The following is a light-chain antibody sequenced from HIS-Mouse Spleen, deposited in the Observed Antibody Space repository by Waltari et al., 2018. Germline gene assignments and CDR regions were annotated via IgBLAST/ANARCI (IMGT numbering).Light chain of an antibody. Sequence: QSALTQPASVSGSPGQSITISCPGTSSDVGGYNYVSWYQQHPGKAPKLMIYEVSNAPSGVSNRCSGSKSCNTAFLTLSGLQAEDEADYYCRSYTSSRTPVVCGGGTKLTVL. J-gene: IGLJ2*01. V-gene: IGLV2-14*01. CDR2: EVS. CDR1: SSDVGGYNY. CDR3: RSYTSSRTPVV.